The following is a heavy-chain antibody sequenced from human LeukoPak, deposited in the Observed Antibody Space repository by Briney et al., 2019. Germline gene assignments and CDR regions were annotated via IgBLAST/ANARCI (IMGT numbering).Heavy chain of an antibody. D-gene: IGHD6-13*01. Sequence: TSGGSLRLSCAASGFTLSSYGMNWVRQPPGKGLEWIGEINHSGSTNYNPSLKSRVTISVDTPKNQFSLKLSSVTAADTAVYYCARTWGISWHYRAFDIWGQGTMVTVSS. V-gene: IGHV4-34*08. CDR3: ARTWGISWHYRAFDI. CDR2: INHSGST. CDR1: GFTLSSYG. J-gene: IGHJ3*02.